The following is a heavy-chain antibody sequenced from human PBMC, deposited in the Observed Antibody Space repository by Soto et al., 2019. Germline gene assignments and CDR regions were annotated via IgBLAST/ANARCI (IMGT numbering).Heavy chain of an antibody. J-gene: IGHJ6*02. D-gene: IGHD5-18*01. Sequence: ASVKVSCKASGYTFTSYGISWVRQAPGQGLECLGWINPKSGGTNYAQRFRGRVTMTRDTSVSTAYMEVSRLRSDDTAVYYCARTTERQLWPYYYYGMDVWGQGTTVTVSS. CDR1: GYTFTSYG. CDR3: ARTTERQLWPYYYYGMDV. V-gene: IGHV1-2*02. CDR2: INPKSGGT.